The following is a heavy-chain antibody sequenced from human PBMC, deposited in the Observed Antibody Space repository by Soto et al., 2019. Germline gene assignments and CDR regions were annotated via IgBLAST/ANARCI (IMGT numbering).Heavy chain of an antibody. D-gene: IGHD5-12*01. J-gene: IGHJ5*02. CDR1: GFSFSSYA. V-gene: IGHV3-23*01. CDR2: ISARGGRS. CDR3: AKGSIEYSASVDP. Sequence: EVQLLESGGDLVQPGGSLRLACAASGFSFSSYAMVWVRQAPGKGLEWVSVISARGGRSYFADSVKGRFTISRDNSKNVLSLEMNSLRAEDTAIYFCAKGSIEYSASVDPWGQGSLVRVSP.